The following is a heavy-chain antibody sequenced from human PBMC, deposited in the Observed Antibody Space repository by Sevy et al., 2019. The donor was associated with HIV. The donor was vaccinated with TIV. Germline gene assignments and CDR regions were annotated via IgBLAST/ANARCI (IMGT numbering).Heavy chain of an antibody. V-gene: IGHV3-74*01. D-gene: IGHD6-19*01. CDR1: GFISSPYW. J-gene: IGHJ4*02. CDR3: ARITGWRFDY. Sequence: GGSLRLSCTASGFISSPYWMHWVRQAPGKGLVWVSRINPDGSITSYADAVKGRFTISRDNAKNTLYLQMNSLRAEDTAVYYCARITGWRFDYWGQGTLVTVSS. CDR2: INPDGSIT.